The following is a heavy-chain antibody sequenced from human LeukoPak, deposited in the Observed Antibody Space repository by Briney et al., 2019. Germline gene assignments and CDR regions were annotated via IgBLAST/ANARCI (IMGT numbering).Heavy chain of an antibody. CDR2: ISYDGSNK. V-gene: IGHV3-30-3*01. CDR1: GFTFSSYA. Sequence: GGSLRLSCAASGFTFSSYALHWVRQAPGKGLEWVAVISYDGSNKYYADSVKGRFTISRDNSKNTLYLQMNSLRAEDTAVYYCARDPDSSGPSYFDYWGQGTLVTVSS. D-gene: IGHD3-22*01. J-gene: IGHJ4*02. CDR3: ARDPDSSGPSYFDY.